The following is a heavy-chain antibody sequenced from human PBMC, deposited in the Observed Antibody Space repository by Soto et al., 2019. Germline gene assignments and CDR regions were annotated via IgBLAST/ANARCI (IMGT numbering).Heavy chain of an antibody. Sequence: SETLSLTCTVSGGSISSYYWSWIRQPPGKGLEWIGYIYYSGSTNYIPSLKSRVTISVDTSKNQFSLELSSVTAADTAVYYCARDRMTTVVTTYYYYGMDVWGQGTTVAVSS. D-gene: IGHD4-17*01. CDR1: GGSISSYY. CDR3: ARDRMTTVVTTYYYYGMDV. J-gene: IGHJ6*02. CDR2: IYYSGST. V-gene: IGHV4-59*01.